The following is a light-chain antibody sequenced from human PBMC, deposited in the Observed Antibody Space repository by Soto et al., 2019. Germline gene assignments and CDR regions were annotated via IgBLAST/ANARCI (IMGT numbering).Light chain of an antibody. V-gene: IGLV2-14*03. CDR2: DVN. CDR1: SSDVGGYNF. Sequence: QSALTQPASVSGSPGQSITISCTGTSSDVGGYNFVSWYQQHPGKVPKLMIFDVNSRPSGVSDRFSGSKSGNTASLTISGLQAEDEGDYYCSSYTSSSTQVFGRGTKVTVL. J-gene: IGLJ1*01. CDR3: SSYTSSSTQV.